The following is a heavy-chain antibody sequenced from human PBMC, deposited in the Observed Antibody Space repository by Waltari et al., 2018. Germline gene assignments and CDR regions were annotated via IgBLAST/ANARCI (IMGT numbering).Heavy chain of an antibody. CDR3: ARLLVVVPAAIGYYYGMDV. CDR1: GGTFSSYA. D-gene: IGHD2-2*01. Sequence: QVQLVQSGAEVKKPGSSVKVSCKASGGTFSSYAIRWVRPAPGQRLEWMGGIIPIFGTANYAQKFQGRVTITADESTSTAYMELSSLRSEDTAVYYCARLLVVVPAAIGYYYGMDVWGQGTTVTVSS. J-gene: IGHJ6*02. CDR2: IIPIFGTA. V-gene: IGHV1-69*01.